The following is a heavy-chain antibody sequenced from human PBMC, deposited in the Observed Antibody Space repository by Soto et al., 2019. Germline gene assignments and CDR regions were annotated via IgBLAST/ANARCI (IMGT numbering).Heavy chain of an antibody. CDR3: AKDRHPDGIWTFDY. V-gene: IGHV3-23*01. CDR2: INGGGGTT. CDR1: GFSFSGYT. D-gene: IGHD3-9*01. Sequence: GSLRLSCAASGFSFSGYTMKWVRQAQGKGLEWISGINGGGGTTYYADSVKGRFTISRDDSKNILYLQMNSPRAEDTAIYYCAKDRHPDGIWTFDYWGRGTLVTVSS. J-gene: IGHJ4*02.